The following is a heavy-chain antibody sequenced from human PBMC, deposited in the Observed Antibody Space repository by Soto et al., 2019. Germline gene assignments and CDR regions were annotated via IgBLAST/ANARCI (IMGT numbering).Heavy chain of an antibody. CDR3: ASGQWHPPQERDY. CDR1: GGTFSGYT. J-gene: IGHJ4*02. Sequence: QVQLVQSGAEVKKPGSSVKVSCKASGGTFSGYTISWVRQAPGHGLEWMGKIIPILGIPNYAQKFRGRVTITADKSTSTTYTELRSLRSEETAVYYCASGQWHPPQERDYWGQGTLVTVSS. D-gene: IGHD6-19*01. CDR2: IIPILGIP. V-gene: IGHV1-69*02.